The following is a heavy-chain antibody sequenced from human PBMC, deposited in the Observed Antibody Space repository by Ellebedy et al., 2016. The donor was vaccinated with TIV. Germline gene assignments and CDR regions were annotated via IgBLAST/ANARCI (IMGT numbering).Heavy chain of an antibody. CDR3: ARDSRELGIAGYYYYYGMDV. CDR2: ISAYNGNT. D-gene: IGHD7-27*01. V-gene: IGHV1-18*01. CDR1: GYTFTSHG. J-gene: IGHJ6*02. Sequence: AASVTVSCKASGYTFTSHGISWVRQAPGQGLEWMGWISAYNGNTNYAQKLQGRVTMTTDTSTSTAYMELRSLRSDDTAVYYCARDSRELGIAGYYYYYGMDVWGQGTTVTVSS.